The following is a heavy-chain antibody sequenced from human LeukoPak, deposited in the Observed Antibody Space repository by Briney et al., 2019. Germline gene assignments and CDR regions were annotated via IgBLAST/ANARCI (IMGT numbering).Heavy chain of an antibody. D-gene: IGHD3-22*01. CDR2: IYYSGST. J-gene: IGHJ4*02. V-gene: IGHV4-39*01. Sequence: PSETLSLTCTVSGGSISSSSYYWGWIRQPPGKGLEWIGSIYYSGSTYHNPSLKSRVTISVDTSKNQFSLKLSSVTAADTAVYYCARQRYYYDSSGYSALSYFDYWGQGTLVTVSS. CDR1: GGSISSSSYY. CDR3: ARQRYYYDSSGYSALSYFDY.